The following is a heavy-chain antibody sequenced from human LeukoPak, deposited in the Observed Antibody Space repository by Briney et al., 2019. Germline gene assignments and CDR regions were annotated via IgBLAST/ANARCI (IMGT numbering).Heavy chain of an antibody. CDR3: AKAGLKKSIYYYGSGTYNSYYYMDV. CDR1: GFTFSSYG. CDR2: ISYDGSNK. J-gene: IGHJ6*03. D-gene: IGHD3-10*01. Sequence: GGSLRLSCAASGFTFSSYGMHWVRQAPGKGLEWVAVISYDGSNKYYADSVKGRFTISRDNSKNTLYLQMNSLRAEDSAVYYCAKAGLKKSIYYYGSGTYNSYYYMDVWGKGTTVTISS. V-gene: IGHV3-30*18.